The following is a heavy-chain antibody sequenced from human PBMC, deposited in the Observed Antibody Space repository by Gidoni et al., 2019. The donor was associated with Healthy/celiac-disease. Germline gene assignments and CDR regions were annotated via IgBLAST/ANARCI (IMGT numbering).Heavy chain of an antibody. CDR3: ARRGSSGDFDY. CDR2: IIPIFGTA. D-gene: IGHD3-22*01. J-gene: IGHJ4*02. Sequence: QVQLVQSGAEVKKPGSSVKVSCKASRGTFSSYAIRWVRQAPGQGLEWMGGIIPIFGTANYAQKFQGRVTITADESTSTAYMELSSLRSEDTAVYYCARRGSSGDFDYWGQGTLVTVSS. V-gene: IGHV1-69*01. CDR1: RGTFSSYA.